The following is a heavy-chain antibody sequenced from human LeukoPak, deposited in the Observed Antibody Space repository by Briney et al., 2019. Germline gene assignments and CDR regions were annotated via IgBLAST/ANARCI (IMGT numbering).Heavy chain of an antibody. CDR3: ARDRNIVGDAFDI. D-gene: IGHD2-15*01. J-gene: IGHJ3*02. Sequence: SETLSLTCTVSGGSISSGGYYWSWIRQHPGKGLEWIGYIYYSGSTYYNPSLKSRVTISVDTSKNQFSLKLSSVTAADTAVYYGARDRNIVGDAFDIWGQGTMVNVSS. CDR1: GGSISSGGYY. CDR2: IYYSGST. V-gene: IGHV4-31*03.